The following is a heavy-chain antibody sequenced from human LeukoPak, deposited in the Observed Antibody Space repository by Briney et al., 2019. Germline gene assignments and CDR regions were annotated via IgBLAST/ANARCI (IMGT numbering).Heavy chain of an antibody. CDR2: IYTSGST. D-gene: IGHD3-3*01. CDR1: GGSISSYY. CDR3: AREAYDFWSGYLDYYYMDV. V-gene: IGHV4-4*07. J-gene: IGHJ6*03. Sequence: SETLSLTCTVSGGSISSYYWSWIRQPAGKGLEWIGRIYTSGSTNYNPSLKSRVTMSVDTSKNQFSLKLSSVTAADTAVYYCAREAYDFWSGYLDYYYMDVWGKGTTVTVSS.